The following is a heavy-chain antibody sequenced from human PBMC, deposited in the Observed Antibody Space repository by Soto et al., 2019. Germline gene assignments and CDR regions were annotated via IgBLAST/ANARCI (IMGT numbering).Heavy chain of an antibody. Sequence: SETLSLTCYVSGDSIYSSTYYWGWIRQPPGKGLEWIANIFESGSTYDNPSLKSRVTISMDTSRNEFSLKLSSVTAADTAVYYCARLGVCYSESNGAGSYFDYWGQGTLVSV. CDR3: ARLGVCYSESNGAGSYFDY. CDR1: GDSIYSSTYY. V-gene: IGHV4-39*01. J-gene: IGHJ4*02. CDR2: IFESGST. D-gene: IGHD3-22*01.